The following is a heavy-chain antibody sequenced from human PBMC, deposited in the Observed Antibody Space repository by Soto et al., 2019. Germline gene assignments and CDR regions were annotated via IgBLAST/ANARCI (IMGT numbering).Heavy chain of an antibody. CDR2: IIPIFGTA. J-gene: IGHJ6*02. CDR1: GGTFSSYA. D-gene: IGHD3-9*01. Sequence: SVKVSCKASGGTFSSYAISWVRQASGQGLEWMGGIIPIFGTANYAQKFQGRVTITADKSTSTAYMELSSLRSEDTAVYYCARDDPHYDILTGPNHYYYYYGMDVWGQGTTVTVSS. V-gene: IGHV1-69*06. CDR3: ARDDPHYDILTGPNHYYYYYGMDV.